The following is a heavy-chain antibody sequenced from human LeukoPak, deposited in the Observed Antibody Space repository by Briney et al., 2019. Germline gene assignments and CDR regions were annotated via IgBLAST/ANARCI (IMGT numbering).Heavy chain of an antibody. Sequence: GASVKVSCKASGYTSTNYGISWVRQAPGQGLEWMGWISINRGNTNYAQKFQGRVSMTTDTSTSTAYMELRSLRSDDTAVYYCARGRRVGATGDAFDIWGQGTMVTVSS. CDR3: ARGRRVGATGDAFDI. CDR1: GYTSTNYG. D-gene: IGHD1-26*01. CDR2: ISINRGNT. V-gene: IGHV1-18*01. J-gene: IGHJ3*02.